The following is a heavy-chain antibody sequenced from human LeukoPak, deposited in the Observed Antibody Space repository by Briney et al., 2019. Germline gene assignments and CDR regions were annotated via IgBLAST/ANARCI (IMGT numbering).Heavy chain of an antibody. V-gene: IGHV1-2*02. D-gene: IGHD1-26*01. CDR1: GYTFIDHY. CDR2: INPYSGAT. J-gene: IGHJ3*02. Sequence: PRASVKVSCKASGYTFIDHYIHWVRQAPGQGLEWMGWINPYSGATNFAQKFQGRVSMTRDTSISTAFMDLTTLTSDDTAVYYCARVYRISLNDAFDIWGQGTVVTVSS. CDR3: ARVYRISLNDAFDI.